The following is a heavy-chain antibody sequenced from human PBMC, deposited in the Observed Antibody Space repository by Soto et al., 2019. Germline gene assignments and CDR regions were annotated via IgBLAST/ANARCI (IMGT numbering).Heavy chain of an antibody. Sequence: EVQLLDSGGGLVQPGGSLRLSCAASGFTFRTYAMSWVRQAPGKGLEWVSTISDSGTTYYANSVKGRFTISRDKSLNTLDLQMNSLRVEDTAVYYCAKGGEGSCSRTSCLYFSDSWGQGTLVTVSS. J-gene: IGHJ5*02. CDR1: GFTFRTYA. V-gene: IGHV3-23*01. CDR3: AKGGEGSCSRTSCLYFSDS. CDR2: ISDSGTT. D-gene: IGHD2-2*01.